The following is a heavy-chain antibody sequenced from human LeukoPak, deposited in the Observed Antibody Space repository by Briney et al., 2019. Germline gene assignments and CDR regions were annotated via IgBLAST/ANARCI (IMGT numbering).Heavy chain of an antibody. CDR1: GFTFDEYV. J-gene: IGHJ4*02. V-gene: IGHV3-43*02. CDR3: AKVLRRSGWYYFDY. CDR2: VGAGGSRP. D-gene: IGHD6-19*01. Sequence: GGSPKLSCAASGFTFDEYVMHWARQAPGKGLEWVSLVGAGGSRPEYADSVKGRFTISRDNSKNSLYLEMNSLKTEDSGLYYCAKVLRRSGWYYFDYWGQGTLVTVSS.